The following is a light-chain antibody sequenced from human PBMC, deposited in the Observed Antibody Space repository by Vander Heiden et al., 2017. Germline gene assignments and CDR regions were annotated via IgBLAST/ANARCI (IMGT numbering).Light chain of an antibody. Sequence: KSLLSQPHSVSESPGKTVTISCSRSRGSIASNYVQWYQYRPGSSPTTVIYENTPRPASVPDRFSGTIDTSSNSASLSISGLVTEDEADYYCQSYDSNDLVLFGGGTKLTVL. CDR1: RGSIASNY. J-gene: IGLJ2*01. CDR2: ENT. CDR3: QSYDSNDLVL. V-gene: IGLV6-57*01.